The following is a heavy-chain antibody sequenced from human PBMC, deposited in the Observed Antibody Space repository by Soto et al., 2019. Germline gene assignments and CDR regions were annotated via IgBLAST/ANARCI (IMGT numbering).Heavy chain of an antibody. Sequence: GGSLRLSCAASGFTFGSYGMHWVRQAPGKGLEWVAVIWYDGSNKYYADSVKGRFTISRDNSKNTLYLQMNSLRAEGTAVYYCARERVSTSHLDYWGQGTLVTVSS. V-gene: IGHV3-33*01. J-gene: IGHJ4*01. CDR1: GFTFGSYG. CDR3: ARERVSTSHLDY. D-gene: IGHD3-3*01. CDR2: IWYDGSNK.